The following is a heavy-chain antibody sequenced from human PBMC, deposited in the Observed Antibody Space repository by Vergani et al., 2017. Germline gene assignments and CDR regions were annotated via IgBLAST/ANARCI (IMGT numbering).Heavy chain of an antibody. V-gene: IGHV5-51*03. CDR1: ESSFISNE. D-gene: IGHD2-21*01. J-gene: IGHJ4*02. Sequence: EVMLVQSGAEVKKPGESLKISCKYSESSFISNEIAWVRQMSGKGLQWMGNINPIDSKIAYSPSFQGQAIMSLDKSITTAYLQWRSLKASDTAIYYCTRNXPCGDGACLHFDHWGQGTQVTVSS. CDR3: TRNXPCGDGACLHFDH. CDR2: INPIDSKI.